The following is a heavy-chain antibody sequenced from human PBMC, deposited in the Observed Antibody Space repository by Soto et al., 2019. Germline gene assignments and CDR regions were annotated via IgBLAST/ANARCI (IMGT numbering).Heavy chain of an antibody. J-gene: IGHJ5*02. CDR3: VRVIARGPFDVVGGWFDP. V-gene: IGHV4-39*02. D-gene: IGHD2-15*01. Sequence: SETLSLTCTVSGGSISSSSYYWGWIRQPPGKGLEWIGSIYYSGSTYYNLSLKSRVTISVDTSKNHFSLKLSSVTAADTAVYYCVRVIARGPFDVVGGWFDPWGQGTLVTVSS. CDR1: GGSISSSSYY. CDR2: IYYSGST.